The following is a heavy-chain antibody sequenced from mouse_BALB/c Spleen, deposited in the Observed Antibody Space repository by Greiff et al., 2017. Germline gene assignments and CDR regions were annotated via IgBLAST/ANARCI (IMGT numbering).Heavy chain of an antibody. Sequence: EVNLVESGGGLVQPGGSRKLSCAASGFTFSDYGMAWVRQAPGKGPEWVAFISNLAYSIYYADTVTGRFTISRENAKNTLYLEMSSLRSEDTAMYYCARGSSYWYFDVWGAGTTVTVSS. CDR1: GFTFSDYG. CDR2: ISNLAYSI. D-gene: IGHD1-1*01. J-gene: IGHJ1*01. CDR3: ARGSSYWYFDV. V-gene: IGHV5-15*02.